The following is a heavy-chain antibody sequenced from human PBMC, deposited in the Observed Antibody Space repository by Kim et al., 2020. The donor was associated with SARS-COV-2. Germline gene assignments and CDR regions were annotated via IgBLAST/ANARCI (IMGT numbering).Heavy chain of an antibody. Sequence: GGSLRLSCAASGFTFSSYAMHWVRQAPGKRLEWVAVISYDGSNKYYVDSVKGRFTISRDNSKNTLYLQMNSLRAEDTAVYYCARQYGSGSSYYYYCMDVWGQGTTVTVSS. J-gene: IGHJ6*02. CDR3: ARQYGSGSSYYYYCMDV. D-gene: IGHD3-10*01. V-gene: IGHV3-30*04. CDR1: GFTFSSYA. CDR2: ISYDGSNK.